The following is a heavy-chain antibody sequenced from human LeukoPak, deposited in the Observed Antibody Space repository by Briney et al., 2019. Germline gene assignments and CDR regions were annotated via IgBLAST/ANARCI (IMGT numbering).Heavy chain of an antibody. CDR3: ASYCSSTSCSDAFDI. V-gene: IGHV3-9*01. J-gene: IGHJ3*02. Sequence: GGSLRLSCAASGFTFDVYAMHCVRQAPGKGLEWVSGISWNSGSIGYADSVKGRFTISRDNAKNSLYLQMNSLRAEDTALYYCASYCSSTSCSDAFDIWGQGTMVTVSS. CDR2: ISWNSGSI. D-gene: IGHD2-2*01. CDR1: GFTFDVYA.